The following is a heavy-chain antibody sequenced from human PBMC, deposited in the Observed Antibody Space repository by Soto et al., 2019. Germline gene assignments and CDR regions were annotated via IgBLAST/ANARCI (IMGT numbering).Heavy chain of an antibody. J-gene: IGHJ4*02. Sequence: PGGFLRLSCVASGFTFSSYSMNWVRQAPGKGLEWVSYISSSSSTIYYADSVKGRFTISRDNAKNSLYLQMNSLRAEDTAVYYWARDYRWFGELYNYWGQGTLVTVSS. CDR3: ARDYRWFGELYNY. D-gene: IGHD3-10*01. CDR2: ISSSSSTI. V-gene: IGHV3-48*01. CDR1: GFTFSSYS.